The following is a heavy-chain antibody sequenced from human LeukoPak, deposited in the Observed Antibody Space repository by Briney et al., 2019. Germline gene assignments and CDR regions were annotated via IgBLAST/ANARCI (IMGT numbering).Heavy chain of an antibody. D-gene: IGHD6-13*01. V-gene: IGHV1-69*04. J-gene: IGHJ4*02. Sequence: GASVTVSCTASGGTFSSYAISWVRQAPGQGLEWMGRIIPILGIANYAQKFQGRVTITADKSTSTAYMELSSLRSEDTAVYYCASTPGIAAAGRGGYFDYWGQGTLVTVSS. CDR3: ASTPGIAAAGRGGYFDY. CDR2: IIPILGIA. CDR1: GGTFSSYA.